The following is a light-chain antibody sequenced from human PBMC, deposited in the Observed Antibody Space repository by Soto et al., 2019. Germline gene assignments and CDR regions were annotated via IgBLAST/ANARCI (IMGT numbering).Light chain of an antibody. Sequence: DIQMTQSPSTLSASVGDRVTITCRASQSISSWLGGYQQKPGKAPNLLIYKASTLVSGVPSRFSGGGSGTEFTLTISSLQPDDFATYYCQQHSSSSPYTFGQGTKLEIK. V-gene: IGKV1-5*03. CDR1: QSISSW. CDR2: KAS. J-gene: IGKJ2*01. CDR3: QQHSSSSPYT.